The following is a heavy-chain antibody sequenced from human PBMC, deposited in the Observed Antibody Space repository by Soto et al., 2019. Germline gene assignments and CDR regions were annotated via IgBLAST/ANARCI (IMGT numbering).Heavy chain of an antibody. CDR3: ARVPSYSTLDY. CDR1: GYTFTSYG. CDR2: ISAYNGDT. J-gene: IGHJ4*02. V-gene: IGHV1-18*04. D-gene: IGHD2-21*01. Sequence: QVQLLQSGAEVKQPGASVKVSCKASGYTFTSYGVSWVRQAPGQGLEWMGWISAYNGDTKYSQKCQGRVSLTTDTYTSTAYMELRSLRSDDTAVYYCARVPSYSTLDYWGQGTLVTVSS.